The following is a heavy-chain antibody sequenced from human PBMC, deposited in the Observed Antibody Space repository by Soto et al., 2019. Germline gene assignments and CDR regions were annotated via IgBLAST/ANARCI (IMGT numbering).Heavy chain of an antibody. J-gene: IGHJ6*02. Sequence: QVQLVQSGAEVKKPGSSVKVSCKASGGTFSSYAISWVRQAPGQGLEWMGGIIPIFGTANYAQKFQGRVTITADESTSTAYMELSRLRSEDTAVYYCALLPLRGGGAAADNYYYGMDVWGQGTTVTVSS. CDR2: IIPIFGTA. D-gene: IGHD6-13*01. CDR1: GGTFSSYA. CDR3: ALLPLRGGGAAADNYYYGMDV. V-gene: IGHV1-69*01.